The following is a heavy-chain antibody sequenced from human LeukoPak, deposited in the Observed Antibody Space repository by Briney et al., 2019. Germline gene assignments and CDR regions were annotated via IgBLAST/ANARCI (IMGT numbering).Heavy chain of an antibody. CDR3: AKDAQVRGVINGFDY. CDR1: GFTFSDSG. CDR2: ISYDGRNK. V-gene: IGHV3-30*18. D-gene: IGHD3-10*01. J-gene: IGHJ4*02. Sequence: GGSLRLSCAASGFTFSDSGIHWVRQAPGKGLEWVAVISYDGRNKHYADSVKGRFTISRDNSKNTLYLQMNSLTAEDTAMCYCAKDAQVRGVINGFDYWGQGTLVTVSS.